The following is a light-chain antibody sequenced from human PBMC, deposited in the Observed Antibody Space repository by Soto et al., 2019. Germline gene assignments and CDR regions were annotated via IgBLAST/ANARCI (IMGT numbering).Light chain of an antibody. Sequence: EIVMTQSPATLSVSPGERATQSCRASQSVCSNLSWYHQKPGQAPRLLINSASSRAAGNPARFSGSGSGTGFAVTVISKESKDVAVYSRQVYANLPGTFGQGTKVDIK. CDR3: QVYANLPGT. CDR2: SAS. CDR1: QSVCSN. J-gene: IGKJ1*01. V-gene: IGKV3-15*01.